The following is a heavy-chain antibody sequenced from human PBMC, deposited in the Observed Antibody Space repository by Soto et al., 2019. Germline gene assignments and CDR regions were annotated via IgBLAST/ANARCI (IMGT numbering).Heavy chain of an antibody. Sequence: WGSLRLSCAASGFTFSTYGMHWVRQPPGKGLEWVAVISSDGKSEHYADPVKGRFSISRDNSKNTLSLQMNRLRVEDTAFYCFATTMTADAGRSRGQGDFLDYWRQGTLVTVSS. J-gene: IGHJ4*02. V-gene: IGHV3-30*03. D-gene: IGHD3-22*01. CDR1: GFTFSTYG. CDR2: ISSDGKSE. CDR3: ATTMTADAGRSRGQGDFLDY.